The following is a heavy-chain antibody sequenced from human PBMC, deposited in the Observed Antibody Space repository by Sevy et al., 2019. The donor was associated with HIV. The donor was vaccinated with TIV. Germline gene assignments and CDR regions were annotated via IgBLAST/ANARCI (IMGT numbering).Heavy chain of an antibody. CDR1: GFTFSNYW. V-gene: IGHV3-74*01. D-gene: IGHD3-16*01. CDR2: ITRDGSST. CDR3: LRDNLGYTYCYASV. Sequence: GGSLRLSCATSGFTFSNYWMHWVRLLPGKGLEWVSRITRDGSSTSYADSVKGRFTISRDNAKNTLHLQMISLRAEDSALYYCLRDNLGYTYCYASVWGQGSLVTVSS. J-gene: IGHJ4*02.